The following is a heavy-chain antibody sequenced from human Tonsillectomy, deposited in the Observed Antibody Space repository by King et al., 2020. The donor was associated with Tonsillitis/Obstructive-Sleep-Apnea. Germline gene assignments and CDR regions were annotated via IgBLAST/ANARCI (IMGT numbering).Heavy chain of an antibody. CDR1: GFTFDDYA. D-gene: IGHD5-12*01. Sequence: VQLVESGGGVVQPGESLRLSCAASGFTFDDYAMHWVRQAPGKGLEWVSLISGDGGSIFYADSVKGRFTISRDNSKNSLYLQMNSLRTEDTAFYYCAKVGGEVATTYYFYYYMDVWGKGTTVTVSS. V-gene: IGHV3-43*02. CDR3: AKVGGEVATTYYFYYYMDV. J-gene: IGHJ6*03. CDR2: ISGDGGSI.